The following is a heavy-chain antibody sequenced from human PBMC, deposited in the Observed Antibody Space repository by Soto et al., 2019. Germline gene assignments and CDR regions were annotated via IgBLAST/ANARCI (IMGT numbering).Heavy chain of an antibody. CDR1: GYTFTSFW. CDR2: IDPSDSYT. V-gene: IGHV5-10-1*01. CDR3: ARLYCTTATCDSWFDP. D-gene: IGHD2-8*01. J-gene: IGHJ5*02. Sequence: GESLKISCTGFGYTFTSFWISWVRQMPGKGLEWMGRIDPSDSYTNYSPSFQGHVSISADKSISTAYLQWSSLKASDTAVYYCARLYCTTATCDSWFDPWGQGXLVTVSS.